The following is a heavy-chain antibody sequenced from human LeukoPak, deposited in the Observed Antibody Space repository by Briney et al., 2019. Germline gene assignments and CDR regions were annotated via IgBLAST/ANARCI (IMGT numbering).Heavy chain of an antibody. CDR2: ISGSGGST. Sequence: GGSLRLSCEASGITFSTYGMSWVRQAPGKGLEWVSSISGSGGSTYYADSVKGRFTISRDNSKNTLYLQMNSLRVEDTAVYYCAEHSPLGEDYFDCWGQGTLVTVSS. D-gene: IGHD3-10*01. CDR3: AEHSPLGEDYFDC. V-gene: IGHV3-23*01. J-gene: IGHJ4*02. CDR1: GITFSTYG.